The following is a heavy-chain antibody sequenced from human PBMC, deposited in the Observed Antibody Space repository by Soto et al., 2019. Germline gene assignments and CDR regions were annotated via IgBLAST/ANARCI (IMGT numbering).Heavy chain of an antibody. V-gene: IGHV3-48*03. CDR3: ARDDDSSYRSRAFDN. D-gene: IGHD3-22*01. CDR2: ISSSGATI. Sequence: GGSLRLSCAASGFTFSSYGMSWVRQAPGKGLEWVSYISSSGATIYYADSVKGRFTISRDNAKNSLYLQMNGLRAEDTAVYYCARDDDSSYRSRAFDNWGQGTMVTVSS. CDR1: GFTFSSYG. J-gene: IGHJ3*02.